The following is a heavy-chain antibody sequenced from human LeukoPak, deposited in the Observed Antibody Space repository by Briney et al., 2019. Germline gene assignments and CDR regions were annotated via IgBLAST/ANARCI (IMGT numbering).Heavy chain of an antibody. CDR2: INHSGST. D-gene: IGHD3-22*01. J-gene: IGHJ4*02. CDR3: ARGVPYDSSGFDY. V-gene: IGHV4-34*01. CDR1: GGSFSGYS. Sequence: PSETLSLTCAVYGGSFSGYSWSWIRQPPGKGLEWIGEINHSGSTNYNPSLKSRVTISVDTSKNQFSLKLSSVTAADTAVYYCARGVPYDSSGFDYWGQGTLVTVSS.